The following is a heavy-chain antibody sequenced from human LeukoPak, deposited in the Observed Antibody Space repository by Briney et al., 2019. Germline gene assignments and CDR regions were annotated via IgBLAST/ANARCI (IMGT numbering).Heavy chain of an antibody. CDR3: AREKRGSYDF. J-gene: IGHJ4*02. V-gene: IGHV1-18*04. CDR2: ISAYNGNT. D-gene: IGHD3-3*01. Sequence: ASVKVSCKASGYTFTGYYMHWVRQAPGQGLEWMGWISAYNGNTNYAQKLQGRVTMTTDTSTSTAYMELRSLRSDDTAVYYCAREKRGSYDFWGQGTLVTVSS. CDR1: GYTFTGYY.